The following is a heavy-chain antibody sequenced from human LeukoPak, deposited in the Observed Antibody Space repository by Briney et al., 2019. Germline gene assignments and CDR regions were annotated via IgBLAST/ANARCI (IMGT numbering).Heavy chain of an antibody. V-gene: IGHV1-8*03. Sequence: GASVKVSCKASGYTFTSYDINWGRQAGGQGLEWMGWRNPNTGNTGYAQEFQGRVTITRNTSISTVYMEVSSLRSEDTAVYYCARGVGATISYYHYYIDVWGKGTTVTVSS. CDR2: RNPNTGNT. CDR3: ARGVGATISYYHYYIDV. CDR1: GYTFTSYD. J-gene: IGHJ6*03. D-gene: IGHD1-26*01.